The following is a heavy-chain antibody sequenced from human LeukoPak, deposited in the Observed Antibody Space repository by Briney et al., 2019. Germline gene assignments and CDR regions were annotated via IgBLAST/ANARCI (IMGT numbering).Heavy chain of an antibody. CDR1: GGSINSGGYY. CDR3: ARTTQNVIVLSA. V-gene: IGHV4-61*02. Sequence: SETLSHTCTVSGGSINSGGYYWSWIRQPAGKGLEWIGRFYSSGSTYHNSSLQSRVTVSLDTSKNQFSLKLSSVTAADTAVYFCARTTQNVIVLSAWGQGTLVTVSS. J-gene: IGHJ5*02. CDR2: FYSSGST. D-gene: IGHD3-22*01.